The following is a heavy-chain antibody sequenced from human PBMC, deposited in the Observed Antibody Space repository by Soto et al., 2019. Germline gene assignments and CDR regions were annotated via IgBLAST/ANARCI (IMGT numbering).Heavy chain of an antibody. J-gene: IGHJ4*02. CDR3: AGVAVDGLSDY. CDR1: GFTFSSYS. Sequence: EVQLVESGGGLVQPGGSLRLSCAASGFTFSSYSMNWVRQAPGKGLEWVSYISSSSSTIYYADSVKGRFTISRHNAKNSLSVHMNSLRDEDTAVYYWAGVAVDGLSDYWGQGTLVTVSS. V-gene: IGHV3-48*02. CDR2: ISSSSSTI. D-gene: IGHD5-12*01.